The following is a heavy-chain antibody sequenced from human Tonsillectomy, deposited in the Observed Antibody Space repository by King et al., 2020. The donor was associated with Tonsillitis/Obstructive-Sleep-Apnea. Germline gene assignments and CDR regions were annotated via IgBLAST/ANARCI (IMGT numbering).Heavy chain of an antibody. CDR1: GFSFSDYG. Sequence: VQLVESGGGVVQPGRSLRLSCAASGFSFSDYGMHWVRQAPGKGLEWVAFIWCDGTNKYYADSVKGRFTISRDNSKNTLYLQVNSLRAEDTPVYYCARHRGYCTGGVCPPGYDAFHIWGQGTMVTVS. CDR2: IWCDGTNK. D-gene: IGHD2-8*02. V-gene: IGHV3-33*01. J-gene: IGHJ3*02. CDR3: ARHRGYCTGGVCPPGYDAFHI.